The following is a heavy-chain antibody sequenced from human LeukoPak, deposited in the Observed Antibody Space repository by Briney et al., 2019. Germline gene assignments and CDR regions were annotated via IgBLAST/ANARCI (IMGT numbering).Heavy chain of an antibody. CDR3: ARYGSGTSYITNYFDY. J-gene: IGHJ4*02. CDR1: GFPLCRYR. D-gene: IGHD3-10*01. CDR2: ISSDSRTI. V-gene: IGHV3-48*02. Sequence: GGSLSLPCTVSGFPLCRYRILCAREARGKGLEWVSHISSDSRTIEDADSVKVRFSISRDNAKNSLYLQMKSLRDEDTSVYYCARYGSGTSYITNYFDYWGQGTLVTVSS.